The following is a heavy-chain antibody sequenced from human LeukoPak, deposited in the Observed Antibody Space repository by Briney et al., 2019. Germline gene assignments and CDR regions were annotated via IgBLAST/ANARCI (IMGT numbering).Heavy chain of an antibody. D-gene: IGHD2-21*02. CDR3: ARSAYCGANCHYYFDY. Sequence: PGGSLRLSCAASGFTFSSYAMSWVRQAPGKGLEWVSAISGSGGSTYYADSVKGRFTVSRDNGKNTMYLQMNSLRAEDTAVYYCARSAYCGANCHYYFDYWGQGALVIVSS. J-gene: IGHJ4*02. V-gene: IGHV3-23*01. CDR1: GFTFSSYA. CDR2: ISGSGGST.